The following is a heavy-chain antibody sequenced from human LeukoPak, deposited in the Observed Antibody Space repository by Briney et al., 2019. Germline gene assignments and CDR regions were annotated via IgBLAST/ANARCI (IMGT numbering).Heavy chain of an antibody. CDR2: ISSSSSYI. Sequence: GGSLRLSCAASGFTFSSYSMNWVRQAPGKGLEWVSSISSSSSYIYYADSVKGRFTISRDKAKNSLYLQMNSLRAEDTAVYYCARDKVVPAATTEDYYMDVWGKGTTVTVSS. V-gene: IGHV3-21*01. CDR3: ARDKVVPAATTEDYYMDV. J-gene: IGHJ6*03. CDR1: GFTFSSYS. D-gene: IGHD2-2*01.